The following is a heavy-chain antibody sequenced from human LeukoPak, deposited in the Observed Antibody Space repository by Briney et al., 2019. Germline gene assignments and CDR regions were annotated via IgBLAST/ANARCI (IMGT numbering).Heavy chain of an antibody. CDR3: ARKLMATIYYFDY. CDR1: GGSISTYY. Sequence: SETLSLTCTVSGGSISTYYWSWIRQPPGKGLEWIGYIDYSGSTNYNPSLKSRVTISVDTSKNQFSLQLSSVTAADTAVYYCARKLMATIYYFDYWGQGTLVTVSS. J-gene: IGHJ4*02. V-gene: IGHV4-59*12. D-gene: IGHD5-24*01. CDR2: IDYSGST.